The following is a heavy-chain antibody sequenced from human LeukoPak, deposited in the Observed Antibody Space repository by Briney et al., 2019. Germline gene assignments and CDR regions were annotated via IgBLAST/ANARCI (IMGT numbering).Heavy chain of an antibody. D-gene: IGHD3-22*01. J-gene: IGHJ3*02. CDR3: ARGYYYDSSGYYYVNDAFDI. CDR2: IIPIFGTA. Sequence: SVKVSCKASGYTFTGYYMHWVRQAPGQGLEWMGGIIPIFGTANYAQKFQGRVTITADKSTSTAYMELRSLRSDDTAVYYCARGYYYDSSGYYYVNDAFDIWGQGTMVTVSS. CDR1: GYTFTGYY. V-gene: IGHV1-69*06.